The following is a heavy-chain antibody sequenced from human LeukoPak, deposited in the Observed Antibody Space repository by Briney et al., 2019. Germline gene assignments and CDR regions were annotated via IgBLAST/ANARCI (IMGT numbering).Heavy chain of an antibody. Sequence: GRSLRHSCAAAGFIFSGYGMHWVRPALGKGLEWVAVIWYDGSDKYYADAVKGRFTISRENSKNTLYLQMDSLRADDTAVYYCARERADGFDIWGQGTMVTVSS. CDR1: GFIFSGYG. J-gene: IGHJ3*02. CDR2: IWYDGSDK. V-gene: IGHV3-33*01. CDR3: ARERADGFDI.